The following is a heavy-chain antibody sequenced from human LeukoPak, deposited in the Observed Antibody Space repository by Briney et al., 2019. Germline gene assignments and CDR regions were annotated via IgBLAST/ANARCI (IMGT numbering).Heavy chain of an antibody. V-gene: IGHV4-4*02. D-gene: IGHD6-13*01. Sequence: SGTLSLTCAVSGGSISSSNCWSWVRQPPGKGLDWIGEIYHSGSTNYNPSLKSRVTISVDTSKNQFSLKLSSVTAADTAVYYCARVDDSSSWYQDWYLDLWGRGTLVTVSS. CDR2: IYHSGST. CDR1: GGSISSSNC. CDR3: ARVDDSSSWYQDWYLDL. J-gene: IGHJ2*01.